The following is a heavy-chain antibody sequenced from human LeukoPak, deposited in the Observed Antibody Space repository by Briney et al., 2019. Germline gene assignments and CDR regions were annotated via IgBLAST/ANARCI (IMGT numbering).Heavy chain of an antibody. D-gene: IGHD3-22*01. V-gene: IGHV3-11*04. CDR2: ISSSGNII. J-gene: IGHJ4*02. CDR1: GFTFSDYY. CDR3: ARHVVAVGFDY. Sequence: AGYLRLSCAASGFTFSDYYMSWIRHAPGKGLKWVSYISSSGNIIYYADHVKGRFTISRYNAKTSLDLQMIRPGVADTSDYYCARHVVAVGFDYWGQEPVVTVFS.